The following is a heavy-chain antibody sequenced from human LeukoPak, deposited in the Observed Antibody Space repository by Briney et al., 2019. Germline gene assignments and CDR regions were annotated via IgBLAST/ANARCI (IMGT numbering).Heavy chain of an antibody. V-gene: IGHV4-34*01. CDR3: ARLLGGY. J-gene: IGHJ4*02. CDR2: ISHSGST. Sequence: SETLSLTCAVYGGSFSGYYWSWIRQPPGKGLEWIGEISHSGSTNYNPSLKSRVTISVDTSKNQFSLKLSSVTAADTAVYYCARLLGGYWGQGTLVTVSS. CDR1: GGSFSGYY. D-gene: IGHD2/OR15-2a*01.